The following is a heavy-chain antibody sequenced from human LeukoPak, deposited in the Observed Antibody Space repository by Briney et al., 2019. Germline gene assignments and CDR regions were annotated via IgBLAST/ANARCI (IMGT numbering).Heavy chain of an antibody. CDR1: GGSISSFY. D-gene: IGHD1-1*01. J-gene: IGHJ4*02. V-gene: IGHV4-59*01. Sequence: SETLSLTCTVSGGSISSFYWSWIRQPPGKGLEWIGYIYYSGSTNYNPSLKSRVTISVDTSKNQFSLKLSSVTAADTAVYYCARDVGTYYFDYWGQGTLVTVSS. CDR2: IYYSGST. CDR3: ARDVGTYYFDY.